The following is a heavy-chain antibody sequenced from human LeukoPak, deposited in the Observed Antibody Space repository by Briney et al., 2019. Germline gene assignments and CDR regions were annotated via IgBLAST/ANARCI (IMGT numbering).Heavy chain of an antibody. J-gene: IGHJ4*02. D-gene: IGHD6-19*01. V-gene: IGHV4-39*01. CDR3: ARHAEYNSGWYFYLDH. CDR2: VYYGGST. Sequence: SETLSLTCAVSGVSTSNGIYYWGWVRQPPGKGLEWIGSVYYGGSTYYNPSLRSRVTMSVDTSKTQFSLRLSSVTAADTAVYYCARHAEYNSGWYFYLDHWGQGILVTVSS. CDR1: GVSTSNGIYY.